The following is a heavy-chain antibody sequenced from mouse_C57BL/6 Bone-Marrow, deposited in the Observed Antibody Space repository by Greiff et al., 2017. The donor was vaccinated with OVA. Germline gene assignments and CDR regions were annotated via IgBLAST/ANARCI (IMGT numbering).Heavy chain of an antibody. D-gene: IGHD3-2*02. J-gene: IGHJ3*01. CDR2: ISNGGGSN. CDR3: ARQLRPRFAY. V-gene: IGHV5-12*01. Sequence: EVKLVESGGGLVQPGGSLKLSCAASGFTFSDYYMYWVRQTPEKRLEWVAYISNGGGSNYYPDTVKGRFPISRDNSKIPLYLLMSRLKSEDTAMYYCARQLRPRFAYWGQGTLVTVSA. CDR1: GFTFSDYY.